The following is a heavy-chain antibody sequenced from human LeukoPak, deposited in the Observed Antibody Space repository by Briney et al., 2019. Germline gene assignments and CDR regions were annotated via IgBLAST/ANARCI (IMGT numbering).Heavy chain of an antibody. CDR2: LWNDGSNK. D-gene: IGHD2-15*01. CDR1: AFTVNNYG. V-gene: IGHV3-33*01. CDR3: ARDPTGYCSGGSCYPAY. J-gene: IGHJ4*02. Sequence: QPGGSLRFSCAAYAFTVNNYGMDWDRQAPGKGREWLALLWNDGSNKYYADSGKGPFTISRDNSKNTLYLQMNSVRAEDRAVYYCARDPTGYCSGGSCYPAYWGQGTLVTVS.